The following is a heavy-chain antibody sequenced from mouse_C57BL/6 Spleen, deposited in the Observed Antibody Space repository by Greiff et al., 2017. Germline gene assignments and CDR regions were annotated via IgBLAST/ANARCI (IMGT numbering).Heavy chain of an antibody. CDR3: ARDGGYAMDY. CDR2: VSGGGGNT. V-gene: IGHV5-9*01. Sequence: EVQVVESGGGLVKPGGSLKLSCAASGFTFSSYTMSWVRQTPEKRLEWVATVSGGGGNTYYPDSVKGRFTISRATAKNTLYLQMSSLRSEDTALYYCARDGGYAMDYWGQGTSVTVSS. CDR1: GFTFSSYT. J-gene: IGHJ4*01.